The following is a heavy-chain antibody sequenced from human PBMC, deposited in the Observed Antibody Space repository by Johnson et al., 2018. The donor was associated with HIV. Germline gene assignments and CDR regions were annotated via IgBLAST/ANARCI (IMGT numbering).Heavy chain of an antibody. CDR2: ISHDGSNK. CDR1: GLTFSTYA. J-gene: IGHJ3*02. V-gene: IGHV3-30*18. CDR3: AKDMGESEKEEWASDYSDFGRDYPGQDPRAMVGTFDI. Sequence: QVQLVESGGGVVEPGGSLRLSCAASGLTFSTYAMDWVRQAPGQGLEWVAVISHDGSNKYYTESVKGRFTISRDNSKNTLYRQMNSLRVDETALYYCAKDMGESEKEEWASDYSDFGRDYPGQDPRAMVGTFDIWGQGTMVTVSS. D-gene: IGHD3-3*01.